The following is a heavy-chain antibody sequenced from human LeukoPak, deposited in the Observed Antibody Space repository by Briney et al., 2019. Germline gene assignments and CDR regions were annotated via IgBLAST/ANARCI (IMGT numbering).Heavy chain of an antibody. CDR3: ARGPDRRDGYKSLDY. CDR1: GGSISNYY. Sequence: SGTLSLTCTVSGGSISNYYWSWIRQPAGKGLEWIGRIYTSGSANYNPSFKSRVTMSVDTSENQFSLKLYSMTAADTAVYYCARGPDRRDGYKSLDYWGQGTLVTVSS. V-gene: IGHV4-4*07. D-gene: IGHD5-24*01. CDR2: IYTSGSA. J-gene: IGHJ4*02.